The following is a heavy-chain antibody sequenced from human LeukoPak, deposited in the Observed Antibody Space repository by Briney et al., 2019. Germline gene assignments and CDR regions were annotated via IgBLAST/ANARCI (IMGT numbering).Heavy chain of an antibody. J-gene: IGHJ3*02. Sequence: PSQTLSLTCTVSGGSISNGSYYWSWIRHPAGKGLEWIGRIYTSGSTNYNPSLKSRVTISVGTSKNQFSLKLSSVTAADTAVYYCARDLSWRYCSSTSCYGAYAFDIWGQGTMVTVSS. CDR2: IYTSGST. CDR3: ARDLSWRYCSSTSCYGAYAFDI. V-gene: IGHV4-61*02. CDR1: GGSISNGSYY. D-gene: IGHD2-2*01.